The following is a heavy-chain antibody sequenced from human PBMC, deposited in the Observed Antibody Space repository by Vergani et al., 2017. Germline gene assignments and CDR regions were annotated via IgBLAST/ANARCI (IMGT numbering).Heavy chain of an antibody. Sequence: QVQLVESGGGLVKPGGSLRLSCAASGFTFSDYYMSWIRQAPGKGLEWVSAISGSGGSTYYADSVKGRFTISRDNAKNSLYLQMNSLRAEDTAVYYCTRGVGSYVVPAFDIWGQGTMVTVSS. D-gene: IGHD1-26*01. CDR1: GFTFSDYY. CDR2: ISGSGGST. J-gene: IGHJ3*02. V-gene: IGHV3-11*01. CDR3: TRGVGSYVVPAFDI.